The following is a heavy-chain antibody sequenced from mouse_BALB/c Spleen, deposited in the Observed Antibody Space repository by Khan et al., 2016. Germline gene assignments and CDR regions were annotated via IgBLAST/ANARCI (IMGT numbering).Heavy chain of an antibody. CDR3: ARRDYGYDY. CDR2: ISYSGST. V-gene: IGHV3-2*02. CDR1: GYSITSDYA. Sequence: VPLLESGPGLVQPSQSLSLTCTVTGYSITSDYAWNWIRQFPGNKLEWMGYISYSGSTSYNPSLKSRISITRDTSKNQFFLQLNAGTTEDTATYYCARRDYGYDYWGQGTTLTVSS. J-gene: IGHJ2*01. D-gene: IGHD1-2*01.